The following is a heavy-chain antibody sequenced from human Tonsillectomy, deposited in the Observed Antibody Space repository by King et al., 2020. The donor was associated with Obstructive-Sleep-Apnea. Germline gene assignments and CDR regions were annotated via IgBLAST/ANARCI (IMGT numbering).Heavy chain of an antibody. J-gene: IGHJ5*02. CDR1: GDSMNSYY. CDR3: ARHRWGYCSSTSCQNWFDP. D-gene: IGHD2-2*01. Sequence: QLQESGPGLVKPSETLSLTCTVSGDSMNSYYWSWIRQPPGMGLEWSGFIYYSGSTNYNPSLKSRVTISVDTAKNHFSLKLSSVIAADTAVYYCARHRWGYCSSTSCQNWFDPWGQGTRVIVSS. V-gene: IGHV4-59*08. CDR2: IYYSGST.